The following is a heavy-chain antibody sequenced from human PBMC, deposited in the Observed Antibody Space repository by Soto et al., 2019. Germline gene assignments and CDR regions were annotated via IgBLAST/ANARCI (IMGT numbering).Heavy chain of an antibody. CDR2: ISSSSST. CDR1: GFTFSSYS. V-gene: IGHV3-21*04. Sequence: PGGSLRLSCAAFGFTFSSYSMNWVRQAPGKGLEWVSSISSSSSTYYADSVKGRFTISRDNSKNTLYLQMNSLRAEDTAVYYCARTSSYYYGMDVWGQGTTVTVSS. J-gene: IGHJ6*02. CDR3: ARTSSYYYGMDV. D-gene: IGHD3-16*02.